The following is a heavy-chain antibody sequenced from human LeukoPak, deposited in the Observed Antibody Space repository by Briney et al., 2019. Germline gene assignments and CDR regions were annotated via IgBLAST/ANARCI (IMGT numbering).Heavy chain of an antibody. J-gene: IGHJ6*02. CDR1: GYTFTSYY. CDR2: INPSGGST. V-gene: IGHV1-46*01. D-gene: IGHD1-14*01. Sequence: ASVKVSCKASGYTFTSYYMHWVRQAPGQGLEWMGIINPSGGSTSYAQKFQGRVTMTRDTSTSTVYMELSSLRSEDTAVYYCASQPIALTDTIYYYYYGMDVWGQGTTVTVSS. CDR3: ASQPIALTDTIYYYYYGMDV.